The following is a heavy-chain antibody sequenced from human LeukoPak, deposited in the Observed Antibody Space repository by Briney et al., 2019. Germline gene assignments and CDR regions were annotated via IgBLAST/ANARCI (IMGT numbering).Heavy chain of an antibody. V-gene: IGHV3-30*02. D-gene: IGHD6-13*01. J-gene: IGHJ6*03. CDR2: IQDNERHI. CDR1: GFSLSSHG. CDR3: AAPSGSSSLGHYYYMDV. Sequence: GGSLRLSCVAFGFSLSSHGMHWVRQAPGKGLEWVTFIQDNERHIYYAESVKGRFTISRDNSRNTVHLQMNSLRTEDTAVYYCAAPSGSSSLGHYYYMDVWGKGTTVTVSS.